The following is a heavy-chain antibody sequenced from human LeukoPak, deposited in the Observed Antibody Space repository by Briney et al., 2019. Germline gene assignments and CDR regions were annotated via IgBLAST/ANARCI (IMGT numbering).Heavy chain of an antibody. J-gene: IGHJ5*02. CDR3: ARRYYDSSEFDP. D-gene: IGHD3-22*01. CDR1: GHDFNNYW. Sequence: GESLKISCKASGHDFNNYWIGWVRQMPGKGPEWMGIIHPADSDTVYSPAFSGQVTISTDRSTGTAYLQWSSLEASDTAIYYCARRYYDSSEFDPWGQGTLVIVSS. CDR2: IHPADSDT. V-gene: IGHV5-51*01.